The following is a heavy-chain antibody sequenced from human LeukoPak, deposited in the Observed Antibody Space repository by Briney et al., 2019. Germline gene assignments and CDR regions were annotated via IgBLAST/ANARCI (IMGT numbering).Heavy chain of an antibody. CDR3: TTGIRDIVVEVAATPPP. CDR1: GFTFSNAW. D-gene: IGHD2-15*01. V-gene: IGHV3-15*01. Sequence: GGSLRLSCAASGFTFSNAWMSWVRQAPGKGLEWVGRIKSKTDGGTTDYAAPVKGRFTISRDDSKNTLYLQMNSLKTEDTAVYYCTTGIRDIVVEVAATPPPWGQGTLVTVSS. J-gene: IGHJ5*02. CDR2: IKSKTDGGTT.